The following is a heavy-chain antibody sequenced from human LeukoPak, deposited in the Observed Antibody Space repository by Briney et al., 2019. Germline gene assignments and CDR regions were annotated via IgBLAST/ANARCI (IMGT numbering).Heavy chain of an antibody. CDR2: INQYGSEK. D-gene: IGHD2-21*02. Sequence: PGGSLRLSCAASGFTFSTYWMTWVRQAPGKGLEWVANINQYGSEKCYVDSVKGRFTISRDNAKNSLYLQMNSLRAEDTAVYYCARDPDVRANRNGDCPDPFDYWGQGTLVTVSS. CDR3: ARDPDVRANRNGDCPDPFDY. V-gene: IGHV3-7*01. J-gene: IGHJ4*02. CDR1: GFTFSTYW.